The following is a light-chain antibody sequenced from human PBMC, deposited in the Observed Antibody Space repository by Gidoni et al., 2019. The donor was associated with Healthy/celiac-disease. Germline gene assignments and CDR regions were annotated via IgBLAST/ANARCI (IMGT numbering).Light chain of an antibody. V-gene: IGKV2-28*01. Sequence: DIVMTQSPLSLPVTPGEPASISCRSSQSLLHSNGYNYLDWYLQKPGQSPQLLISLGSNRASGVPDRFSGSGSGTDFTLKISRVEAEDVGVYYCMQALQTVYTFXXXTKLEIK. J-gene: IGKJ2*01. CDR2: LGS. CDR1: QSLLHSNGYNY. CDR3: MQALQTVYT.